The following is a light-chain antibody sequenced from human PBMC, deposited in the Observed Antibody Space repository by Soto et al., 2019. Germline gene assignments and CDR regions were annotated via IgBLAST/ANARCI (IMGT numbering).Light chain of an antibody. CDR1: SSDVGGYNY. J-gene: IGLJ2*01. CDR3: SSYTSSSTLVV. CDR2: DVS. V-gene: IGLV2-14*01. Sequence: QSALTQPASVSGSPGQSITIFCTGTSSDVGGYNYVSWYQQHPGKPPKLMIYDVSNRPSGVSNRFSGSKSGNTASLTISGLQAEDEADYYCSSYTSSSTLVVFGGGTKVTVL.